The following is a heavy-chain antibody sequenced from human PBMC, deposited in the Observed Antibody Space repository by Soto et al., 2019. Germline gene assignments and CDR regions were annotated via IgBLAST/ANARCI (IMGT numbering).Heavy chain of an antibody. Sequence: SETLSLTCTVSGGSISSYYWSWIRQPPGKGLEWIGYIYYSGSTNYNPSLKSRVTISVDTSKNQFSLKLSSVTAADTAVYYCAREDYYYSYMDVWGKGTTVTVSS. CDR3: AREDYYYSYMDV. J-gene: IGHJ6*03. CDR2: IYYSGST. V-gene: IGHV4-59*01. CDR1: GGSISSYY.